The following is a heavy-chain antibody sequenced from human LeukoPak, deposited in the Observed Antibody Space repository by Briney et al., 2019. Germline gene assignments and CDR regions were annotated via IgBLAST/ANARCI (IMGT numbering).Heavy chain of an antibody. V-gene: IGHV3-33*01. CDR3: ARGPKVTTLDY. J-gene: IGHJ4*02. Sequence: GRSLRLSCAASGFAFSSYGMHWVRQAPGEGLEWVAVIWYDGSNKYYADSVKGRFTISRDNSKNTLYLQMNSLRAEDTAVYYCARGPKVTTLDYWGQGTLVTVSS. CDR2: IWYDGSNK. D-gene: IGHD4-17*01. CDR1: GFAFSSYG.